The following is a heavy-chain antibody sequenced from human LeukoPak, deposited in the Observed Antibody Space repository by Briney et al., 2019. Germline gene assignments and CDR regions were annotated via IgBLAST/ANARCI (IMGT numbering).Heavy chain of an antibody. D-gene: IGHD6-19*01. Sequence: ASVKVSCKASGYTFTSYGISWARQAPGQGLEWMGWINAYNGNTNYAQKLQGRVTMTTDTPTSTAYMELRSLRSDDTAVYYCARGVSGWYGIAFDIWGQGTMVTVSS. CDR2: INAYNGNT. CDR3: ARGVSGWYGIAFDI. J-gene: IGHJ3*02. V-gene: IGHV1-18*01. CDR1: GYTFTSYG.